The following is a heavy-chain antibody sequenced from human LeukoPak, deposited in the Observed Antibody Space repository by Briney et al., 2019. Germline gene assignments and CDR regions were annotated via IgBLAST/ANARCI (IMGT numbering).Heavy chain of an antibody. CDR2: INPNSGGT. J-gene: IGHJ4*02. Sequence: ASVKVSCKASGYTFTGYYMHWVRQAPRQGLEWMGWINPNSGGTNYAQKFQGRVTMTRDTSISTAYMELSRLRSDDTAVYYCARLDTAVAGFDYWGQGTLVTVSS. CDR1: GYTFTGYY. CDR3: ARLDTAVAGFDY. V-gene: IGHV1-2*02. D-gene: IGHD6-19*01.